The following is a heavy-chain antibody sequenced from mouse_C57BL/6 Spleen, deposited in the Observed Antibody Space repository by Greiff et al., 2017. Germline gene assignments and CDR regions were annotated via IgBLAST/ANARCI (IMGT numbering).Heavy chain of an antibody. Sequence: QVQLQQPGAELVMPGASVKLSCKASGYTFTSYWMHWVKQRPGQGLEWIGEIDPSDSYTNYNQKFKDKSTLTVDKSSSTAYMQLSSLTSEDSAVYYCARGGSPPMDYWGQGTSVTVSS. D-gene: IGHD1-1*01. V-gene: IGHV1-69*01. CDR2: IDPSDSYT. J-gene: IGHJ4*01. CDR3: ARGGSPPMDY. CDR1: GYTFTSYW.